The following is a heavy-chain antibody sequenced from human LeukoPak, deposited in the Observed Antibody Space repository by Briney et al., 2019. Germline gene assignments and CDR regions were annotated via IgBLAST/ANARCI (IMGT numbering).Heavy chain of an antibody. CDR2: IIPILGIA. V-gene: IGHV1-69*02. Sequence: SVKVSCKASGGTFSSYTISWVRQAPGQGLEWMGRIIPILGIANYAQKFQGKVTITADKSTSTAYMELSSLRSEDTAVYYSAKALDTAMVFDYWGQGTLVTVSS. CDR3: AKALDTAMVFDY. CDR1: GGTFSSYT. D-gene: IGHD5-18*01. J-gene: IGHJ4*02.